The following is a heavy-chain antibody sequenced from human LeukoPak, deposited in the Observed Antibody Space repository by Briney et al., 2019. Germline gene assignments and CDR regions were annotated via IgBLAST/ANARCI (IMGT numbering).Heavy chain of an antibody. CDR2: IWYDGSNK. Sequence: PGGSLRLSCAASGCTFSSYGMHWVRQAPGKGLEWVAVIWYDGSNKYYADSVKGRFTISRDNSKNTLYLQMNSLRAEDTAVYYCARDLGARGDYVDPLSYWGQGTLVTVSS. V-gene: IGHV3-33*01. D-gene: IGHD4-17*01. CDR1: GCTFSSYG. CDR3: ARDLGARGDYVDPLSY. J-gene: IGHJ4*02.